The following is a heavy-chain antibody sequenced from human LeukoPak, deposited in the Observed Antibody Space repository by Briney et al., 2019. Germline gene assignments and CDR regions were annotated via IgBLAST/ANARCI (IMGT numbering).Heavy chain of an antibody. Sequence: GGSLRLSCAASGLAFSDYWMSWVRQAPGRGLEWVANINEDGSEKYYVDSVKGRFTISRDNGKNSLYLQINSLRAEDTAVFYCARGGYYSAWAEDYWGQGTLATVSS. CDR1: GLAFSDYW. CDR3: ARGGYYSAWAEDY. V-gene: IGHV3-7*01. CDR2: INEDGSEK. D-gene: IGHD3-22*01. J-gene: IGHJ4*02.